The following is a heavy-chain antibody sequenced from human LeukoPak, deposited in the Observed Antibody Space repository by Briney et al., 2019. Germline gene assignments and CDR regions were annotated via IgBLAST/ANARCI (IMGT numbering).Heavy chain of an antibody. Sequence: GGSLRLSCAASRFTFSSYGMHWVRQAPGKGLEWVAVISFDGRNKYYADSVKGRFTISRDNSKNTGYLQLNSLRPDDTAVYYCAKTQYQLLLGAFDIWGQGTMVTVSS. D-gene: IGHD2-2*01. J-gene: IGHJ3*02. CDR1: RFTFSSYG. CDR2: ISFDGRNK. CDR3: AKTQYQLLLGAFDI. V-gene: IGHV3-30*18.